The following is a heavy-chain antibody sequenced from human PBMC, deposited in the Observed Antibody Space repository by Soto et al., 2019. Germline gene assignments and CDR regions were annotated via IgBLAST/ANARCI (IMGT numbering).Heavy chain of an antibody. D-gene: IGHD6-13*01. CDR1: GYTFTSYA. CDR3: ARARIIATFGY. CDR2: INVGNGNT. Sequence: QVQLVQSGAEVKQPGASVKVSCKASGYTFTSYAMHWVRQAPGQRLEWMGWINVGNGNTKYSQRFQGRVTITMDTSASTAYMELSSLRSEDTAVYSCARARIIATFGYWGQGTLVTVSS. V-gene: IGHV1-3*01. J-gene: IGHJ4*02.